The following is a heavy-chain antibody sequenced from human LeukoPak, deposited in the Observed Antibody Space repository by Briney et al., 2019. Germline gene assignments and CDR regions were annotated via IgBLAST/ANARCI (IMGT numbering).Heavy chain of an antibody. V-gene: IGHV1-18*01. J-gene: IGHJ4*02. CDR1: GYTFTSYG. CDR2: ISAYNGNT. Sequence: ASVKVSCKASGYTFTSYGISWVRQAPGQGLEWMGWISAYNGNTNYAQKLQGRVTMTTDTSTSTAYMELRSLRSDDTAVYYCARLEFGGYDILTGYYSREDYWGQGTLVTVSS. CDR3: ARLEFGGYDILTGYYSREDY. D-gene: IGHD3-9*01.